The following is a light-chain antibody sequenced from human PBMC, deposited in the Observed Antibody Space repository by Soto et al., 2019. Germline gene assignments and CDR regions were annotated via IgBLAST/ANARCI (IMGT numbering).Light chain of an antibody. CDR3: SSYAGSNNYV. V-gene: IGLV2-8*01. Sequence: QSVLTQPPSASGSPGQSVTISCTGTSSDVGGYNYVSWYQQHPGKAPKLMIYEVSKRPSGVPDRFSGSKSGNTASLTVSGLQAEDESDYYCSSYAGSNNYVFGTRTKLTGL. CDR1: SSDVGGYNY. J-gene: IGLJ1*01. CDR2: EVS.